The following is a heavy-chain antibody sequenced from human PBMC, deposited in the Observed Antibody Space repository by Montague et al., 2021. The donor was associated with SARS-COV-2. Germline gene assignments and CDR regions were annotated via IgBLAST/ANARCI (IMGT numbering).Heavy chain of an antibody. CDR2: IKLDGSEE. CDR1: GFIFGDYW. CDR3: ARATRYMDV. J-gene: IGHJ6*03. Sequence: SLRLSCAASGFIFGDYWMSWVRQAPGKGLEWVANIKLDGSEEYSVDSVKGRFTVSRDNAKNSLYPQMNSLRAEDTAVYYCARATRYMDVWGKGTTVTVSS. V-gene: IGHV3-7*01.